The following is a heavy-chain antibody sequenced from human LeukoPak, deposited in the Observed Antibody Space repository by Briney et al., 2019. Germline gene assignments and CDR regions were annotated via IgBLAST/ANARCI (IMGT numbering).Heavy chain of an antibody. CDR1: GFTFSSYN. CDR3: ARETRGVSFDY. CDR2: ISSSGSNM. D-gene: IGHD3-10*01. J-gene: IGHJ4*02. Sequence: GGSLRLSCAASGFTFSSYNMNWVRQAPGKGLEWVSFISSSGSNMFYVDSVKGRFTISRDNAKNSVYLQMNSLRAEDTAVYYCARETRGVSFDYWAQGTLVTVSS. V-gene: IGHV3-48*01.